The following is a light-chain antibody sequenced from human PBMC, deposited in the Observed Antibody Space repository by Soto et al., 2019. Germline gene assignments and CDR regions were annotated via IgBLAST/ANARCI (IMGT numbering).Light chain of an antibody. CDR1: ENVRTF. V-gene: IGKV3-11*01. J-gene: IGKJ1*01. Sequence: EVVLTQSPATLSLSPGERATLSCRASENVRTFVDWYQQKPGQAPRLLIYGASNRATGIPAGFSGSRSGTDFTLTISDLEPDDYAVYYRQQHSHWPPWTFGQGTRVDIQ. CDR2: GAS. CDR3: QQHSHWPPWT.